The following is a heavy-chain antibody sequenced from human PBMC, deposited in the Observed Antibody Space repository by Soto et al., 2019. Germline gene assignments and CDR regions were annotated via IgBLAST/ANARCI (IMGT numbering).Heavy chain of an antibody. J-gene: IGHJ6*01. D-gene: IGHD3-3*01. V-gene: IGHV3-30-3*01. CDR3: ASPVGYYYYYGMDV. CDR1: GFTFSSYA. CDR2: ISYDGSNK. Sequence: QVQLVESGGGVVQPGRSLRLSCAASGFTFSSYAMHWVRQAPGKGLEWVAVISYDGSNKYYADSVKGRFTISRDNSKNTLYLQMNSLRAEDTAVYYCASPVGYYYYYGMDVW.